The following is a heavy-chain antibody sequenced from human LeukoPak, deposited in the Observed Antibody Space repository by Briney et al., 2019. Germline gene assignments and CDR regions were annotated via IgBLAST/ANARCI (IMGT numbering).Heavy chain of an antibody. CDR1: GFTFSSYA. J-gene: IGHJ6*02. CDR2: ISSNGDGT. Sequence: GGSLRLSCAASGFTFSSYAIHWVRQAPGKGLEYVSVISSNGDGTYYANSVKGRFTISRDNSKNTLYLQMGSLRAEDMAVYYCARDHRTYGMDVWGQGTTVTVSS. CDR3: ARDHRTYGMDV. V-gene: IGHV3-64*01. D-gene: IGHD3-16*02.